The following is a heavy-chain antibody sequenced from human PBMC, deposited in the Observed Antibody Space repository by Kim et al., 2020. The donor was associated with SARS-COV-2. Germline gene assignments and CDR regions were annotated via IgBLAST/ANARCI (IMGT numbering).Heavy chain of an antibody. CDR3: ARVYGVGGFFDY. CDR1: GYSISSGYY. J-gene: IGHJ4*02. D-gene: IGHD3-10*01. CDR2: IYHSGST. Sequence: SETLSLTCTVSGYSISSGYYWGWIRQPPGTGLEWIGSIYHSGSTYYNPSLKSRVTISVDTSKNQFSLKLSSVTAADTAVYYCARVYGVGGFFDYWGQGTLVTVSS. V-gene: IGHV4-38-2*02.